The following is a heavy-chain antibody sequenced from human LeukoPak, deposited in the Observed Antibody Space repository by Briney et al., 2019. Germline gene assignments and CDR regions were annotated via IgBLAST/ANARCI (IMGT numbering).Heavy chain of an antibody. CDR2: IYYSGST. CDR3: ARDSGGD. V-gene: IGHV4-39*07. CDR1: GGSISSGGYS. Sequence: SETLSLTCAVSGGSISSGGYSWSWIRQPPGKGLEWIGSIYYSGSTYYNPSLKSRVTISVDTSKNQFSLKLSSVTAADTAVYYCARDSGGDWGQGTLVTVSS. J-gene: IGHJ4*02. D-gene: IGHD3-10*01.